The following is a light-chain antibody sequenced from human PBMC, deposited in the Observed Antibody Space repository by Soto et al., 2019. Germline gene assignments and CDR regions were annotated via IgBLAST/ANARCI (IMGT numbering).Light chain of an antibody. J-gene: IGKJ1*01. CDR1: QSVSSNY. V-gene: IGKV3-20*01. CDR3: QQYGSPEWT. Sequence: ETVLTQSPGTLSLSPGERATLSCRASQSVSSNYLAWYQQKPGQAPRLLIYGASTRATGIPDRFSGSGSGTDFTLTISRLEPEDFAVYYCQQYGSPEWTFGQGTKVEFK. CDR2: GAS.